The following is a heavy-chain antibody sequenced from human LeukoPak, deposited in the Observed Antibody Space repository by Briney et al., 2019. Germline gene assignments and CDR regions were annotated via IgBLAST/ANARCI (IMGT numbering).Heavy chain of an antibody. CDR2: INHSGST. D-gene: IGHD3-22*01. CDR3: ARETMISWFDP. Sequence: SETLSLTCAVYGGSFSGYYWSWIRQPPGKGLEWIGEINHSGSTNYNPSLKSRVTISVDTSKNQFSLKLSSVTAADTAVYYCARETMISWFDPWGQGTLVTVFS. CDR1: GGSFSGYY. J-gene: IGHJ5*02. V-gene: IGHV4-34*01.